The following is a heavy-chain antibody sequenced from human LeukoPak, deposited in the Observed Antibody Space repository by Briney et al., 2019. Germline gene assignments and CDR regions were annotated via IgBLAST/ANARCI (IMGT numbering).Heavy chain of an antibody. CDR1: GFTFSSYS. V-gene: IGHV3-21*01. CDR2: ISSSSSYI. J-gene: IGHJ4*02. Sequence: GGSLRLSCAASGFTFSSYSMNWVRQAPGKGLEWVSSISSSSSYIYYADSVKGRFTISRDNAKNSLYLQMNSLRAEDAAVYYCASLSFWKWDYWGQGTLVTVSS. CDR3: ASLSFWKWDY. D-gene: IGHD3-3*01.